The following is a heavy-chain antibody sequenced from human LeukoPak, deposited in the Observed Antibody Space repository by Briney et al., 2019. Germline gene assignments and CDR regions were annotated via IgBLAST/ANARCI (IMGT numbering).Heavy chain of an antibody. Sequence: SETLSLTRTVSGGSISSYYWSWIRQPPGKGLEWIGYIYYSGSTNYNSSLKSRVTISVDTSKNQFSLKLSSVTAADTAVYYCARVGYYDSSGYYPSDAFDIWGQGTMVTVSS. CDR2: IYYSGST. J-gene: IGHJ3*02. D-gene: IGHD3-22*01. V-gene: IGHV4-59*01. CDR3: ARVGYYDSSGYYPSDAFDI. CDR1: GGSISSYY.